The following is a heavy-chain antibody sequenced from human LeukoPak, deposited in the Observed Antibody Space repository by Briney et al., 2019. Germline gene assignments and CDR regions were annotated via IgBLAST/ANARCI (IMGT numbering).Heavy chain of an antibody. CDR3: AHASAVAGRWAYYYYGMDV. Sequence: SVKVSCKASGYTFTSYAMHWVRQAPGQGLEWMGGIIPIFGTANYAQKFQGRVTITADESTSTAYMELSSLRSEDTAVYYCAHASAVAGRWAYYYYGMDVWGQGTTVTVSS. CDR1: GYTFTSYA. J-gene: IGHJ6*02. CDR2: IIPIFGTA. D-gene: IGHD6-19*01. V-gene: IGHV1-69*13.